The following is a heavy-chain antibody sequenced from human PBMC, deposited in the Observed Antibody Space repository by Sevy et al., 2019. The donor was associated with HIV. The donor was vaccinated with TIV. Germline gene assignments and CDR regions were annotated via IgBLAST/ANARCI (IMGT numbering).Heavy chain of an antibody. D-gene: IGHD3-10*01. J-gene: IGHJ4*02. CDR3: EKHADGGHRSHTYY. Sequence: GGSLRLSCAASGFTFGTYAMNWVRQAPGKGLEWVSTVIGSGGSKYHADSVKGRFTIFRETSKNTLILQMNSLRAEDTAVYYCEKHADGGHRSHTYYWGQGTLVTVSS. CDR1: GFTFGTYA. CDR2: VIGSGGSK. V-gene: IGHV3-23*01.